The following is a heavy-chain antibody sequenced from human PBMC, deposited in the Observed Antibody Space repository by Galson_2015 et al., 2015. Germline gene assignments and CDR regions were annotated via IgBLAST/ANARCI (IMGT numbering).Heavy chain of an antibody. D-gene: IGHD2/OR15-2a*01. Sequence: TLSLTCRVSGGSISSTAYYWSWVRQLPGRGLEWIGYIYYRGSTYFNPSLKSRTTISVDTSKNQFSLRLSSVTAADTAIYHCARDQRHSNYFDCWGQGSLVSVSS. V-gene: IGHV4-31*03. J-gene: IGHJ4*02. CDR3: ARDQRHSNYFDC. CDR1: GGSISSTAYY. CDR2: IYYRGST.